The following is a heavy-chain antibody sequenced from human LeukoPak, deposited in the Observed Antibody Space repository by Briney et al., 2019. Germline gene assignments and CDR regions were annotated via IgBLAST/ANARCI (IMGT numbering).Heavy chain of an antibody. CDR3: ARGLRDSSGREYFQH. CDR1: GYTFTSYD. CDR2: MNPNSGNT. V-gene: IGHV1-8*02. Sequence: ASVTVSCKASGYTFTSYDINWVRQATGQGLEWMGWMNPNSGNTGYAQKFQGRVTMTRNTSISTAYMEMSSLRSEDTAVYYCARGLRDSSGREYFQHWGQGTLITVSS. D-gene: IGHD3-22*01. J-gene: IGHJ1*01.